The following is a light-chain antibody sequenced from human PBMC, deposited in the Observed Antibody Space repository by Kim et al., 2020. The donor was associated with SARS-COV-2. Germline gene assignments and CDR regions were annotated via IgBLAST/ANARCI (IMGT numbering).Light chain of an antibody. CDR1: QSVSSN. CDR2: GAS. V-gene: IGKV3-15*01. J-gene: IGKJ2*03. Sequence: VSPGERATLSCRASQSVSSNLAWYQQKPGQAPRLLIYGASTRATGIPARFSGSGSGTEFTLNISSLQSEDFAVYYCQQDNNWPPYSFGQGTKLEIK. CDR3: QQDNNWPPYS.